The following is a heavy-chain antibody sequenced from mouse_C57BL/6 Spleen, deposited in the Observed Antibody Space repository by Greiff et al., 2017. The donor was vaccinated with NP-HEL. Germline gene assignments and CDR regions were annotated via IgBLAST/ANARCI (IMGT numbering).Heavy chain of an antibody. CDR1: GYTFTDHT. V-gene: IGHV1-78*01. CDR2: IYPRDGST. Sequence: VQLQQSDAELVKPGASVKISCKVSGYTFTDHTIHWMKQRPEQGLEWIGYIYPRDGSTKYNEKFKGKATLTADKSSSTAYMQLNSLTSEDSAVYFCARWKNPYYSNSWFAYWGQGTLVTVSA. J-gene: IGHJ3*01. CDR3: ARWKNPYYSNSWFAY. D-gene: IGHD2-5*01.